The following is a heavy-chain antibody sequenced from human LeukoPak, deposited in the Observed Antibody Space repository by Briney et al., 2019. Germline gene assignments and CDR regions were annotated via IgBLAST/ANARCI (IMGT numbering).Heavy chain of an antibody. Sequence: GASLRLSCAASGFTFSSYAMSWVRQAPGKGLEWVSAISGSGGSTYYADSVKGRFTISRDNSKNTLYLQMNSQRAEDTAVYYCAKLGCSSTSCLYGMDVWGQGTTVTVSS. CDR3: AKLGCSSTSCLYGMDV. CDR2: ISGSGGST. V-gene: IGHV3-23*01. D-gene: IGHD2-2*01. CDR1: GFTFSSYA. J-gene: IGHJ6*02.